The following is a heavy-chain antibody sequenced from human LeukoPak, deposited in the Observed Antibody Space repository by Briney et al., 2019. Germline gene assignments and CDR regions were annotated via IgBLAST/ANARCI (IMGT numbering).Heavy chain of an antibody. D-gene: IGHD3-10*01. CDR3: ARDQWFGELSTFYGMDV. CDR2: IVVGSGNT. V-gene: IGHV1-58*01. CDR1: GFTFTSSA. Sequence: SVNLSCKASGFTFTSSAVQWVRQARGQRLEWIGWIVVGSGNTNYAQKFQERVTITRDMSTSTAYMELSSLRAEDTAVYYCARDQWFGELSTFYGMDVWGQGTTVTVSS. J-gene: IGHJ6*02.